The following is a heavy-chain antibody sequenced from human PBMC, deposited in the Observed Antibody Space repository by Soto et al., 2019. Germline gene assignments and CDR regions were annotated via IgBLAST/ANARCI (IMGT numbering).Heavy chain of an antibody. Sequence: QVQLQESGPGLVQPSGTLSLTCAVSGGSITGGHWWSWVRQPPGKGLEWIGEMYHSGTTNFNPSLKSRVTISVDTSKDQLSLNLYSVTAADTAVYYCVRDTPFPSVGDTKSWYFDLWGRGTLVIVSS. V-gene: IGHV4-4*02. CDR3: VRDTPFPSVGDTKSWYFDL. CDR2: MYHSGTT. D-gene: IGHD1-26*01. J-gene: IGHJ2*01. CDR1: GGSITGGHW.